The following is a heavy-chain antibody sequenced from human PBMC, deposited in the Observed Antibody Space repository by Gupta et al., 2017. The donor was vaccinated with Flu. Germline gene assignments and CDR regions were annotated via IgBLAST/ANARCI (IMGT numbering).Heavy chain of an antibody. CDR3: ARGKLEHGDSDY. CDR2: IDYDGGRT. D-gene: IGHD1-1*01. J-gene: IGHJ4*02. Sequence: EVQLVESGGGLVQPGKSLRLCCAASGFTFSSHWMHWVRQAPGKGLVWVSRIDYDGGRTNYADSVKGRFTISRDNAKNTLFLQMNSVRADDTAIYYCARGKLEHGDSDYWGQGTLVTVSS. CDR1: GFTFSSHW. V-gene: IGHV3-74*01.